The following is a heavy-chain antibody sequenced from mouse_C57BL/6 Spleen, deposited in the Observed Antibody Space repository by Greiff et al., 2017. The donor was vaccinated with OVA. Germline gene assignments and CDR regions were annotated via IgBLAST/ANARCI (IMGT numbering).Heavy chain of an antibody. CDR2: IDPENGDT. V-gene: IGHV14-4*01. Sequence: VQLQQSGAELVRPGASVKLSCTASGFNIKDDYMHWVKQRPEQGLEWIGWIDPENGDTEYASKFQGKATRTADTSSNTAYLQLSSLTSEDTAVYYCTKYYGSKYFDYWGQGTTLTVSS. D-gene: IGHD1-1*01. J-gene: IGHJ2*01. CDR3: TKYYGSKYFDY. CDR1: GFNIKDDY.